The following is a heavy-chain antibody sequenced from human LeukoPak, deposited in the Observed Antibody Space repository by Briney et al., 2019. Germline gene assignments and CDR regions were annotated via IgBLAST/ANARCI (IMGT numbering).Heavy chain of an antibody. Sequence: PGGSLRLSCAASGFTFSSYSMNWVRQAPGRGLEWVSSISSSSSYIYYADSVKGRFTISRDNAKNSLYLQMNSLRVEDTAAYYCAISGRYPGPIFDNWGQGILVTVSS. CDR3: AISGRYPGPIFDN. CDR1: GFTFSSYS. J-gene: IGHJ4*02. CDR2: ISSSSSYI. D-gene: IGHD1-26*01. V-gene: IGHV3-21*01.